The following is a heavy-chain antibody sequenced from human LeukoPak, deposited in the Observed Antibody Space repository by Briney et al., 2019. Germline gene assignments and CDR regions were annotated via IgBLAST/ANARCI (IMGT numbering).Heavy chain of an antibody. D-gene: IGHD3-16*01. CDR3: ARGRGGDPNWRFDY. J-gene: IGHJ4*02. CDR1: GYTFTSYY. V-gene: IGHV1-69*04. Sequence: SVKVSCKASGYTFTSYYMHWVRQAPGQGLEWMGRIIPILGIANYAQKFQGRVTIIADKSTSTAYMELSSLRSEDTAVYYCARGRGGDPNWRFDYWGQGTLVTVSS. CDR2: IIPILGIA.